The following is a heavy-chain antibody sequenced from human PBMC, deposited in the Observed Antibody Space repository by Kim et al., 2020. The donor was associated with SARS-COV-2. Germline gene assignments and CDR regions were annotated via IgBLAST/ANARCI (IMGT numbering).Heavy chain of an antibody. CDR1: GGSISSYY. J-gene: IGHJ4*02. Sequence: SETLSLTCTVSGGSISSYYWSWIRQPQGKGLELSGYIYYSGSTNYNPSLKSRVTISGYTSKNQFSLKLSAVTAADTAVYYCARAAIFGTWDYWGQGTLVTVSS. CDR2: IYYSGST. D-gene: IGHD3-3*01. V-gene: IGHV4-59*01. CDR3: ARAAIFGTWDY.